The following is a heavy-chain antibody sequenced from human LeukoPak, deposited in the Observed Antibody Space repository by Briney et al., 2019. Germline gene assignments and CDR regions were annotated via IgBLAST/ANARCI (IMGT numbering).Heavy chain of an antibody. CDR2: ISVSGSIA. V-gene: IGHV3-48*02. D-gene: IGHD3-10*01. Sequence: GGSLRLSCAASGFTFSTFSLDWVRQAPGKGLEWISYISVSGSIALYADTVKGRFTISRDNAKNSLFLQMNSLRDEDTAVYYCARDTGNYYDQFAVWGQGTLVTVSS. J-gene: IGHJ4*02. CDR1: GFTFSTFS. CDR3: ARDTGNYYDQFAV.